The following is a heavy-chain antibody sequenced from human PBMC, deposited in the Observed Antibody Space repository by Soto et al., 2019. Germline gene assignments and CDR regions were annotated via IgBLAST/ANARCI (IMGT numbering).Heavy chain of an antibody. CDR3: ARVVVVIPPGYYYAMDV. J-gene: IGHJ6*02. CDR2: ITSSSDTI. D-gene: IGHD3-22*01. CDR1: GFTFSSYH. Sequence: GGSLRLSCAASGFTFSSYHMNWVRQAPGRGLEWVAYITSSSDTIYYSDSVKGRFTISRDNGKNSLFLQMNSLRDEDTAVYYCARVVVVIPPGYYYAMDVWGQGTTVTVSS. V-gene: IGHV3-48*02.